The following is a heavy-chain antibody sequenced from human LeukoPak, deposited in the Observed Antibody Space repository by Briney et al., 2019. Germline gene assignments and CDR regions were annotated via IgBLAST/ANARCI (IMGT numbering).Heavy chain of an antibody. J-gene: IGHJ4*02. Sequence: PGGSLRLSCAASGFTFSSYGMHWVRQAPGKGPEWVAVIWYDGSNKYYADSVKGRFTISRDNSKDTLYLQMNSLRAEDTAVYYCAKDNPPYGDYVFDYWGQGTLVTVSS. CDR1: GFTFSSYG. CDR2: IWYDGSNK. CDR3: AKDNPPYGDYVFDY. V-gene: IGHV3-33*06. D-gene: IGHD4-17*01.